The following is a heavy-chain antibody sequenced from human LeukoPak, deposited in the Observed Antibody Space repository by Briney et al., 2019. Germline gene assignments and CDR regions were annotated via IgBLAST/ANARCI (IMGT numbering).Heavy chain of an antibody. CDR2: IIPIFGTA. V-gene: IGHV1-69*05. Sequence: ASVKVSCKASGGTFSSYAISWVRQAPGQGLEWMGGIIPIFGTANYVQKFQGRVTITTDESTSTAYMELSSLRSEDTAVYYCARGIVAYCGGDCYSAPKEYFQHWGQGTLVTVSS. J-gene: IGHJ1*01. D-gene: IGHD2-21*02. CDR3: ARGIVAYCGGDCYSAPKEYFQH. CDR1: GGTFSSYA.